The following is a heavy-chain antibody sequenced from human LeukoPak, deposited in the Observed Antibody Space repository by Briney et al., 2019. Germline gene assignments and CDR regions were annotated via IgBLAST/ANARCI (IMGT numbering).Heavy chain of an antibody. Sequence: SETLSLTCAVYGGSFSGYYWSWIRQPPGKGLEWIGEINHSGSTNYNPSLKSRVTISVDTSKNQFSLKLSSVTAADTAVYYCARASGPNVDSGYWGQGTLVTVSS. V-gene: IGHV4-34*01. CDR2: INHSGST. D-gene: IGHD5-12*01. CDR3: ARASGPNVDSGY. J-gene: IGHJ4*02. CDR1: GGSFSGYY.